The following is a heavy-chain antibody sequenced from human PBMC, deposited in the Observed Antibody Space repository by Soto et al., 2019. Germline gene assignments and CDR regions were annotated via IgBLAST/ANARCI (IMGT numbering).Heavy chain of an antibody. CDR3: ARSPRSSPYFDY. CDR1: GYTFSNFW. Sequence: PGESLKISCQCSGYTFSNFWIGWVRQLPGKGLEWMGIIYPGDHETRYSPSFHGEVTTSADKSINTAYLQWNSLEASDTAFYFCARSPRSSPYFDYWGQGALVTVSS. D-gene: IGHD6-13*01. V-gene: IGHV5-51*01. J-gene: IGHJ4*02. CDR2: IYPGDHET.